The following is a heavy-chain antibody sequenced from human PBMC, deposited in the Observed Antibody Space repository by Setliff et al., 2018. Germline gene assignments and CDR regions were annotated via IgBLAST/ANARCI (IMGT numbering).Heavy chain of an antibody. CDR3: AREGVDTRSSTDYRYYMDV. D-gene: IGHD5-18*01. Sequence: SVKVSCKASGDSFSNYAISWVRQAPGQGLEWMGGIIPMFGTPAYTQKFQDRVTITTDGSTSTAYMELSSLRSEDTAVYFCAREGVDTRSSTDYRYYMDVWGKGTTVTVSS. V-gene: IGHV1-69*05. J-gene: IGHJ6*03. CDR2: IIPMFGTP. CDR1: GDSFSNYA.